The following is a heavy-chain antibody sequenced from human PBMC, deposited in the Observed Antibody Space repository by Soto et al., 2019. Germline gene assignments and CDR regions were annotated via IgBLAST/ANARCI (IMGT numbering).Heavy chain of an antibody. J-gene: IGHJ5*02. CDR1: GYSLNELS. Sequence: QVQLVQSGAEVKKPGASMKVSCKVSGYSLNELSMHWVRQVPGKGLEWMGGFNPEDDEKVYAQKFQGRVTMTEDTSTHTAYMELRSLRSEDTAIYYRASGPPMVRGVAWGGFDPWGQGTLVTVSS. CDR2: FNPEDDEK. V-gene: IGHV1-24*01. CDR3: ASGPPMVRGVAWGGFDP. D-gene: IGHD3-10*01.